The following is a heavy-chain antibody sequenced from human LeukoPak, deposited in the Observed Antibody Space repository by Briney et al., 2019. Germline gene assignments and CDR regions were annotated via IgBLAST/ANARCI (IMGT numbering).Heavy chain of an antibody. CDR3: ARTKLNILRFLEWYLFDH. D-gene: IGHD3-3*01. Sequence: GGSLRLSCAASGFTFSSYSMNWVRQAPGKGLEWVSGINWNGGSTGYADSVKGRFTISRDNAKNSLYLQMNSLRAEDTALYYCARTKLNILRFLEWYLFDHWGQGTLVTVSS. V-gene: IGHV3-20*04. CDR2: INWNGGST. J-gene: IGHJ4*02. CDR1: GFTFSSYS.